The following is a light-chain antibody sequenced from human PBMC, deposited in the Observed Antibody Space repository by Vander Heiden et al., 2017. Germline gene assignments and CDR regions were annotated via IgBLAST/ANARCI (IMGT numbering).Light chain of an antibody. V-gene: IGKV1-39*01. CDR3: QQSYSTHT. CDR2: AAS. CDR1: QSISSY. J-gene: IGKJ5*01. Sequence: DIQITHSPSSLSASVGDRVTITCRASQSISSYLNWYQQKPGKAPKLLIYAASSVQSGVTSRLSGSGAGTDFTLTTSRLQSEDFANYYGQQSYSTHTFGPGTRVEIK.